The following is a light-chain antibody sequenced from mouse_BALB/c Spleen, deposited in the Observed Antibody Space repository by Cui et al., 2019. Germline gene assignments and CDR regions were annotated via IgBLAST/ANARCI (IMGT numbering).Light chain of an antibody. V-gene: IGKV4-72*01. CDR1: SSVSY. J-gene: IGKJ5*01. CDR3: QQWSSNSLT. CDR2: ATS. Sequence: QIVLSQSPAILSASQADKVTITRRASSSVSYMHWYQQRPGSSPKPWIYATSNLASGVPARFSGSGSGTSYSLTISRVEAEDAATYYCQQWSSNSLTFGAGTKLELK.